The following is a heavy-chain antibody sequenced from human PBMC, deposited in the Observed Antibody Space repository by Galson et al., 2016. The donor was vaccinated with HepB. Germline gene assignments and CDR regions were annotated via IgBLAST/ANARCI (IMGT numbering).Heavy chain of an antibody. V-gene: IGHV3-7*03. J-gene: IGHJ4*02. CDR2: IKPDGSEK. CDR3: AGCYFWFGEGLSDY. CDR1: GFNFRSYW. Sequence: SLRLSCAVSGFNFRSYWMSWVRQAPGKGLEWVANIKPDGSEKYYVDSVKGRFSISRDNTQKSLYLQMNSLRAEDTAVYYCAGCYFWFGEGLSDYWGQGTLVTVSS. D-gene: IGHD3-10*01.